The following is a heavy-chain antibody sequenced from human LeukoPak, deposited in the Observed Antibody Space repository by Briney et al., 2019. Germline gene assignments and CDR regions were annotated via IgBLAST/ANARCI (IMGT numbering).Heavy chain of an antibody. CDR3: ARRKPSSYGFDS. D-gene: IGHD3-10*01. J-gene: IGHJ4*02. V-gene: IGHV3-64*01. Sequence: GGSLRLSCAASGFTFSSYSLYWVRQAPGKGLECVSGISGNGGSIYYANSVKGRFTISRDNSNNTLYLQMGSLRPEDMALYYCARRKPSSYGFDSWGRGTLVTVSS. CDR1: GFTFSSYS. CDR2: ISGNGGSI.